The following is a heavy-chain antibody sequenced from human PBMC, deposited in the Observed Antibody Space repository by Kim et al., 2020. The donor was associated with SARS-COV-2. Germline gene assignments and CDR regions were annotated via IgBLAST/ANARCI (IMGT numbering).Heavy chain of an antibody. CDR1: GFTFSSYS. D-gene: IGHD5-18*01. J-gene: IGHJ6*02. Sequence: GGSLRLSCAASGFTFSSYSMNWVRQAPGKGLEWVSSISSSSSYIYYADSVKGRFTISRDNAKNSLYLQMNSLRAEDTAVYYCARDSPASRLYSYGAYGMDVWGQGTTVTVSS. V-gene: IGHV3-21*01. CDR3: ARDSPASRLYSYGAYGMDV. CDR2: ISSSSSYI.